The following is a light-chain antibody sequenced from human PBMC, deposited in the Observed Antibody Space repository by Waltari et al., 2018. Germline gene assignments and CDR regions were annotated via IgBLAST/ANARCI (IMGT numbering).Light chain of an antibody. CDR2: AAS. Sequence: EIVLTQSPGTLSLSPGQRVTLSCRASKSVSRALAWYQQKAGQAPRLLIYAASTRAPGIPDRFSGSGSGTDFSLTISRLEPEDFAVYYCQHYVRLPATFGQGTKVEI. V-gene: IGKV3-20*01. J-gene: IGKJ1*01. CDR3: QHYVRLPAT. CDR1: KSVSRA.